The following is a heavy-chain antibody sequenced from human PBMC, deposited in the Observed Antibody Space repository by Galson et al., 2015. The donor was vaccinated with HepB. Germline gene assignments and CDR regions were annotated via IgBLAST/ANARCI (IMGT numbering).Heavy chain of an antibody. J-gene: IGHJ3*02. D-gene: IGHD3-10*01. CDR1: GFTFSSYA. CDR2: ISYDGSNK. Sequence: SLRLSCAASGFTFSSYAMHWVRQAPGKGLEWVAVISYDGSNKYYADSVKGRFTISRDNSKNTLYLQMNSLRAEDTAVYYCAREGITMVRGVIGPHDAFDIWGQGTMVTVSS. V-gene: IGHV3-30-3*01. CDR3: AREGITMVRGVIGPHDAFDI.